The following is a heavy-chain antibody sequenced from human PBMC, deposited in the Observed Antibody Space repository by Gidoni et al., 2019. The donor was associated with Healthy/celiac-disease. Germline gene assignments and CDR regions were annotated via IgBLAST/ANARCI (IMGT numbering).Heavy chain of an antibody. J-gene: IGHJ4*02. V-gene: IGHV3-21*01. CDR3: ARDSSGWLDY. CDR2: ISSSSSYI. Sequence: EVQLVESGGGLVKPGGSLRLSCAASGFTFSSYSMNWVRQAPGKGLEWVSSISSSSSYIYYADSVKGRFTISRDNDKNSLYLQMNSLSAEDTAVYYCARDSSGWLDYWGQGTLVTVSS. D-gene: IGHD6-19*01. CDR1: GFTFSSYS.